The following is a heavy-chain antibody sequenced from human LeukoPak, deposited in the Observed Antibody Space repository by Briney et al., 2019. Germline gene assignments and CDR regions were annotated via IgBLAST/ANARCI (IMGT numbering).Heavy chain of an antibody. J-gene: IGHJ6*03. CDR1: GGTFSSYA. Sequence: SVKVSCKASGGTFSSYAISWVRQAPGQGLEWMGGIIPIFGTANYAQKFQGRVTITADESTSTAYMELSSLRSEDTAVYYCARDPGRVGATNYYYYMDVWGKGTTVTISS. CDR3: ARDPGRVGATNYYYYMDV. CDR2: IIPIFGTA. D-gene: IGHD1-26*01. V-gene: IGHV1-69*01.